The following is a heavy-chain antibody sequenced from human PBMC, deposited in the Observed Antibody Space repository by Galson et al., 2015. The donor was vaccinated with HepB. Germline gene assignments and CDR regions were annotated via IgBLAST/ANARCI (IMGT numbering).Heavy chain of an antibody. CDR3: ARAYDYNLYNWFDP. CDR2: INQGGSEK. J-gene: IGHJ5*02. D-gene: IGHD5-12*01. Sequence: SLRLSCAASGFTFSNAWMSWVRQAPGKGLEWVAHINQGGSEKYYVDSVKGRFTISRDNAKNSLYLQMNSLRAEDTAVYYCARAYDYNLYNWFDPWGQGTLVTVSS. V-gene: IGHV3-7*01. CDR1: GFTFSNAW.